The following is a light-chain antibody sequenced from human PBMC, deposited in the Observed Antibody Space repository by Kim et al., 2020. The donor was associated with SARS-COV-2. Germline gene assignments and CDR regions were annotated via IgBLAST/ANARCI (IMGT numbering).Light chain of an antibody. J-gene: IGKJ4*01. CDR2: GAS. CDR3: QQYNDWPLT. CDR1: QSVSNN. V-gene: IGKV3-15*01. Sequence: GSPGERATLACRASQSVSNNLAWYQQKPGQAPRLLIYGASTRATGIPARFSGSESGTEFTLSISSLQSEDFVVYYCQQYNDWPLTLGGGTKVDIK.